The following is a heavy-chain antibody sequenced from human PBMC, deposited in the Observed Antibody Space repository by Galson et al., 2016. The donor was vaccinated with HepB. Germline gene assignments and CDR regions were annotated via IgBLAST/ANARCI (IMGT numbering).Heavy chain of an antibody. V-gene: IGHV4-31*03. J-gene: IGHJ6*02. CDR1: GGSISSGGYY. CDR3: ARDGPRKVMDV. CDR2: IYNNENT. D-gene: IGHD1-14*01. Sequence: TLSLTCTVSGGSISSGGYYWTWLRQHPGKGLEWIGHIYNNENTYYDPSLQSRVSISADTSKNQFSLRLKSVTAADTAVYYWARDGPRKVMDVWGQGTTVIVSS.